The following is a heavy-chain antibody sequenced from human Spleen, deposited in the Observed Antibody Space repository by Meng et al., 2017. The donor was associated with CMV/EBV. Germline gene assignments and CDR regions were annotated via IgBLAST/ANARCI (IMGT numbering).Heavy chain of an antibody. Sequence: SCKASGRTFSSYAISWVRQAPGQGLEWMGGIIPIFGTANYAQKFQGRVTITTDESTSTAYMELSSLRSEDTAVYYCAINEGGSYYDYWGQGTLVTVSS. CDR1: GRTFSSYA. D-gene: IGHD1-26*01. V-gene: IGHV1-69*05. J-gene: IGHJ4*02. CDR2: IIPIFGTA. CDR3: AINEGGSYYDY.